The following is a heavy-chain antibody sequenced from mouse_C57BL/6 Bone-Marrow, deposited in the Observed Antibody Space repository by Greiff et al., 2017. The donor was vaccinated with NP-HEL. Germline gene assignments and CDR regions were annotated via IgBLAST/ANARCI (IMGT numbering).Heavy chain of an antibody. D-gene: IGHD2-4*01. CDR1: GYTFTSYW. CDR2: IDPSDSYT. J-gene: IGHJ2*01. CDR3: ARDYYDYDWPYYFDY. Sequence: VQLQQPGAELVMPGASVKLSCKASGYTFTSYWMHWVKQRPGQGLEWIGEIDPSDSYTNYNQKFKGKSTLTVDKSSSTAYMQLSSLTSEDSAVYYCARDYYDYDWPYYFDYWGQGTTLTASS. V-gene: IGHV1-69*01.